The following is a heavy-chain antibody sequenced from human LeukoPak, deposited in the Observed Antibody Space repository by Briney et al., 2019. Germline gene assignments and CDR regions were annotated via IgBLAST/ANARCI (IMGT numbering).Heavy chain of an antibody. CDR3: ARGGSSWSAEYFQH. Sequence: EASVKVSCKASGGTFSSYAISWVRQAPGQGLEWMGGIIPIFGAPNYAQKFQGRVTITADKSTSTAYMELSSLRSDDTAVYFCARGGSSWSAEYFQHWGQGTLVTVSS. CDR1: GGTFSSYA. J-gene: IGHJ1*01. V-gene: IGHV1-69*06. D-gene: IGHD6-13*01. CDR2: IIPIFGAP.